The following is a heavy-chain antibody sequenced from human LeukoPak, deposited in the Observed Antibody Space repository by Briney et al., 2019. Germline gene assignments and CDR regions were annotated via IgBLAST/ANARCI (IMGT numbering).Heavy chain of an antibody. V-gene: IGHV3-30*18. CDR2: ISYDGSNK. Sequence: GGSLRPSCAASGFTFSSYGMHWVRQAPGKGLEWVAVISYDGSNKYYADSVKGRFTISRDNSKNTLYLQMNSLRAEDTAVYYCAKSSDMRDTWGQGTLVTVSS. D-gene: IGHD2-15*01. CDR1: GFTFSSYG. CDR3: AKSSDMRDT. J-gene: IGHJ5*02.